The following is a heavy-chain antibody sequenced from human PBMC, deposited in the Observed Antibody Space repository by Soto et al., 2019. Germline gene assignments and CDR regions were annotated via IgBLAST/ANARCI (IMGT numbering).Heavy chain of an antibody. J-gene: IGHJ6*02. CDR1: GFTFSSYG. CDR2: ISYDGSNK. Sequence: PGGSLRLSCAASGFTFSSYGMHWVRQAPGKGLEWVAVISYDGSNKYYADSVKGRFTISRDNSKNTLYLQMNSLRAEDTAVYYCAKDLNDFWSGYWDKSYYYGMDVWGQGTTVTV. V-gene: IGHV3-30*18. D-gene: IGHD3-3*01. CDR3: AKDLNDFWSGYWDKSYYYGMDV.